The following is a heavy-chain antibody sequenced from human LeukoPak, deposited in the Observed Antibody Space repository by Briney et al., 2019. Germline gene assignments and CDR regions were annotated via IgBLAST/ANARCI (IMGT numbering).Heavy chain of an antibody. D-gene: IGHD6-19*01. J-gene: IGHJ5*02. CDR1: GFTFSSYA. CDR3: AKDSRSSGWNPNWFDP. Sequence: PGGSLRLSCAASGFTFSSYAMSWVRQAPGKGLEWVSAISGSGGSTYYADSVKGRFTISRDNSKNTLYLQMNSLRAEDTAVYYCAKDSRSSGWNPNWFDPWGQGTLVTVSS. CDR2: ISGSGGST. V-gene: IGHV3-23*01.